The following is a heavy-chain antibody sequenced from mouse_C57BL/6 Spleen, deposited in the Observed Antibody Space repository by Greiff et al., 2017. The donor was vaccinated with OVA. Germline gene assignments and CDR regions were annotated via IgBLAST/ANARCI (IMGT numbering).Heavy chain of an antibody. J-gene: IGHJ2*01. Sequence: EVQLQQSGPVLVKPGASVKMSCKASGYTFTDYYMNWVKQSHGKSLEWIGVINPYNGGTSYNQKFKGKATLTVDKSSSTAYMELNSLTSEDSAVYYCARRDYGKGYFDYWGQGTTLTVSS. CDR2: INPYNGGT. D-gene: IGHD2-1*01. CDR1: GYTFTDYY. CDR3: ARRDYGKGYFDY. V-gene: IGHV1-19*01.